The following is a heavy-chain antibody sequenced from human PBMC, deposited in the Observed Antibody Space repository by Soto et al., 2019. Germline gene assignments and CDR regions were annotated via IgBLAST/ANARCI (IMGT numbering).Heavy chain of an antibody. Sequence: QVQLEQSGGEVKKPGSSVKVSCKASRVTFSKFIVTWVRQAPGLGLEWVGGIIPIFGTANYAQKFQGRVTITADESTSTSYMEVNNLRSEDTAVYYCARGGGPYVWFNEFWGQGTLVTVSS. CDR1: RVTFSKFI. V-gene: IGHV1-69*01. CDR3: ARGGGPYVWFNEF. J-gene: IGHJ4*02. D-gene: IGHD3-16*01. CDR2: IIPIFGTA.